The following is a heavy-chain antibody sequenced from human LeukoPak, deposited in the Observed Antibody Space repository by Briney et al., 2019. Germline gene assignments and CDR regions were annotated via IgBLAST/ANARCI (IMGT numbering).Heavy chain of an antibody. V-gene: IGHV1-69*06. Sequence: ASVKVSCKASGYTFTTYAMNWVRQAPGQGLEWMGGIIPIFGTANYAQRFQGRVTITADKSTSTAYMELSSLRSEDTAVYYCARATLTTDSSGYLFDYWGQGTLVTVSS. J-gene: IGHJ4*02. CDR3: ARATLTTDSSGYLFDY. CDR1: GYTFTTYA. D-gene: IGHD3-22*01. CDR2: IIPIFGTA.